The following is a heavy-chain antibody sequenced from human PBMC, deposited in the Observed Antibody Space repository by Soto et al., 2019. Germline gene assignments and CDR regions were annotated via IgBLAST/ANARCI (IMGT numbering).Heavy chain of an antibody. CDR2: INVDNGET. CDR1: GYNFMRYG. CDR3: ARWISGGYSDWFDP. Sequence: QVQLVQSGAEVKKPGASVKVSCKASGYNFMRYGFTWVRQAPGQGLEWMGWINVDNGETKYPQKIQGRVTMTTDTSTSAVYMELSSLTSDDTAVYYCARWISGGYSDWFDPWGQGTLVTVSS. D-gene: IGHD1-26*01. V-gene: IGHV1-18*04. J-gene: IGHJ5*02.